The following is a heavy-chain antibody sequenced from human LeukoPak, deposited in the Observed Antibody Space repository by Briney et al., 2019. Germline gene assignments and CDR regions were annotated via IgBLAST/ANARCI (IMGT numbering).Heavy chain of an antibody. CDR2: IYYSGST. CDR3: ASSPGLKIVVVNAAEYFQH. CDR1: GGSISSYY. V-gene: IGHV4-59*01. Sequence: SETLSLTCAVSGGSISSYYWSWIRQPPGKGLEWTGYIYYSGSTNYNPSLKSRVTISVDTSKNQFSLKLSSVTAADTAVYYCASSPGLKIVVVNAAEYFQHWGQGTLVTVPS. D-gene: IGHD3-22*01. J-gene: IGHJ1*01.